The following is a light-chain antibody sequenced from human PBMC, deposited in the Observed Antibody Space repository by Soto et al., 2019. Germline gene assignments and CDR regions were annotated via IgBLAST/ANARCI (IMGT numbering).Light chain of an antibody. Sequence: QPVLAQPPSVSGAPGQRVTMSCTGSSSNIGAGYDVHWYQQLPGTAPKVVIFGNNNRPSGVPERFSGSKSGTSASLAITGLQAEDEAEYFCQSYDRSLTGFWVFGGGTKLTVL. CDR3: QSYDRSLTGFWV. CDR2: GNN. J-gene: IGLJ3*02. CDR1: SSNIGAGYD. V-gene: IGLV1-40*01.